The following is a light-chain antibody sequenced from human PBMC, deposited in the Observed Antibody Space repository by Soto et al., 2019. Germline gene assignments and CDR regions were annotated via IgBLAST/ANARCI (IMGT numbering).Light chain of an antibody. Sequence: EIVLTQSPGTLSLSPGARATLSCRTSQSVNNNYLAWYQQKPGLAPRLLIYGASNRATGIPDRFSGSGSGTDFILIISRLEPEDFAVYYCQQHGSSRWTFGQGTKVDIK. CDR2: GAS. J-gene: IGKJ1*01. CDR1: QSVNNNY. V-gene: IGKV3-20*01. CDR3: QQHGSSRWT.